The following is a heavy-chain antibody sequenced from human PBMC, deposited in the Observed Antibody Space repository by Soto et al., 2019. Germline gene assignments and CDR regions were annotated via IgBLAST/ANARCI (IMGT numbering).Heavy chain of an antibody. CDR3: AKDIGPIVLVPAATDY. D-gene: IGHD2-2*01. V-gene: IGHV3-23*01. J-gene: IGHJ4*02. CDR1: GFTFSSYA. Sequence: EVQLLESGGGLVQPGGSLRLSCAASGFTFSSYAMSWVRQAPGKGLEWVSAISGSGGNTYYADSVKGRFTISRDNSKNTLYLQVNSLRAEDTAVYYCAKDIGPIVLVPAATDYWGQGTLVTVSS. CDR2: ISGSGGNT.